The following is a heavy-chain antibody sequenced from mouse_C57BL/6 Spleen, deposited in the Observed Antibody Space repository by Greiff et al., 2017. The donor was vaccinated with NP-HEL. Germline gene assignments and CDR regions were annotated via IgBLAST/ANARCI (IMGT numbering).Heavy chain of an antibody. D-gene: IGHD1-1*01. Sequence: VQLQQSVAELVRPGASVKLSCTASGFNIKNTYMHWVKQRPEQGLEWIGRIDPANGNTKYAPKFQGKATITADTSSNTAYRQLSSLTSEDTAIYYCARGLITTVVPFDYWGQGTTLTVSS. CDR3: ARGLITTVVPFDY. CDR1: GFNIKNTY. CDR2: IDPANGNT. V-gene: IGHV14-3*01. J-gene: IGHJ2*01.